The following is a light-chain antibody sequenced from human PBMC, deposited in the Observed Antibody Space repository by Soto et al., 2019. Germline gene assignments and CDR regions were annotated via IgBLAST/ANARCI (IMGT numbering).Light chain of an antibody. CDR3: AAWDDSLNGVV. Sequence: QSVLTQPPSVSEAPRQRVTISCSGSSSNIGNNAVNWYQQLPGKAPKLLIYYDDLLPSGVSDRFSGSKSGTSASLAISGLQSEDEADHYCAAWDDSLNGVVFGGGTMLTVL. V-gene: IGLV1-36*01. J-gene: IGLJ2*01. CDR2: YDD. CDR1: SSNIGNNA.